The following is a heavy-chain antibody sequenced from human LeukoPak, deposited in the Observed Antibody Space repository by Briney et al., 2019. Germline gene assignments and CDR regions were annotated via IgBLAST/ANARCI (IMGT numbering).Heavy chain of an antibody. CDR1: GYTFTSYY. D-gene: IGHD3-3*01. CDR2: INPSGGST. V-gene: IGHV1-46*03. CDR3: ARGNLTYYDFWSGYHFDY. J-gene: IGHJ4*02. Sequence: ASVKVSSKASGYTFTSYYMHWVRQAPGQGLEWMGIINPSGGSTSYAQKFQGRVTMTRDTSTSTVYMELSSLRSEDTAVYYCARGNLTYYDFWSGYHFDYWGQGTLVTVSS.